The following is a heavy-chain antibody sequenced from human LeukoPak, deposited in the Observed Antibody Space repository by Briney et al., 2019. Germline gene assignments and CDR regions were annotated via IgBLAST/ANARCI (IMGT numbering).Heavy chain of an antibody. J-gene: IGHJ6*03. V-gene: IGHV4-39*07. D-gene: IGHD3-9*01. Sequence: SETLSPTCTVSGGSISSSSYYWGWIRQPPGKGLEWIGEINHSGSTNYNPPLKSRVTISVDTSKNQFSLKLSSVTAADTAVYYCARLRYFGGPTSSYYYYMDVWGTGTTVTVSS. CDR3: ARLRYFGGPTSSYYYYMDV. CDR2: INHSGST. CDR1: GGSISSSSYY.